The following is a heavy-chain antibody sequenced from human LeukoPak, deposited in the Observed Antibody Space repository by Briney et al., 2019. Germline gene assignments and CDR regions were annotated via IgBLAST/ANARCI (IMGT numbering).Heavy chain of an antibody. CDR3: AKESPYAVGGTRRVYYFDS. J-gene: IGHJ4*02. V-gene: IGHV3-23*01. D-gene: IGHD1-26*01. CDR2: ISNSGRT. Sequence: GGSLRLSCTASGFTFSSFAISWVRQAPGKGPEWVSAISNSGRTYYTDSVKGRFTISRDNSKNTVHLQMNSLGVEDTAVYYCAKESPYAVGGTRRVYYFDSWGQGALVTVSS. CDR1: GFTFSSFA.